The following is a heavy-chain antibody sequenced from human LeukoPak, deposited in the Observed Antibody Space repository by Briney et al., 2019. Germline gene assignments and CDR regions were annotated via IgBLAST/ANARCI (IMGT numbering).Heavy chain of an antibody. Sequence: GGSLRLSCAASGFTFSSYAMSWVRQAPGQGLEWVSAISGSGGSTYYADSVKGRFTISRDNSKNTLYLQMNSLRADDTAVYYCAKDQLIETYYDFWSGYHNGDYYFDYWGQGTLVTVSS. CDR1: GFTFSSYA. CDR3: AKDQLIETYYDFWSGYHNGDYYFDY. D-gene: IGHD3-3*01. J-gene: IGHJ4*02. V-gene: IGHV3-23*01. CDR2: ISGSGGST.